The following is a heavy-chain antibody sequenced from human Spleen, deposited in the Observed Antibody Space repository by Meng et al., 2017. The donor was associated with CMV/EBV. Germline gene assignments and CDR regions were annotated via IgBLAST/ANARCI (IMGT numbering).Heavy chain of an antibody. J-gene: IGHJ4*02. CDR3: TTELWFDY. Sequence: RSCGASRFTFINAWMNWVRQAPGKGLEWVGRIKSKIDGGTTDHAAPVKGRFTISRDDSKNTLYLQMNSLKTEDTAVYYCTTELWFDYWGQGTLVTVSS. CDR2: IKSKIDGGTT. CDR1: RFTFINAW. D-gene: IGHD3-10*01. V-gene: IGHV3-15*01.